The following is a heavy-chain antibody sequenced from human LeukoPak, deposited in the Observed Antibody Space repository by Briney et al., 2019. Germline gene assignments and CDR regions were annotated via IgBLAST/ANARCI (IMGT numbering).Heavy chain of an antibody. D-gene: IGHD1-26*01. CDR2: INGDGSST. Sequence: GGSLRLSCAASGFTFSDYSMNWVRQAPGKGLLWVSRINGDGSSTKYADSVKGRFTISRDNAKNTLYLQMNSLRAEDTSVYYCAQGGSPGAFDYWGQGTLVTVSS. CDR3: AQGGSPGAFDY. V-gene: IGHV3-74*01. J-gene: IGHJ4*02. CDR1: GFTFSDYS.